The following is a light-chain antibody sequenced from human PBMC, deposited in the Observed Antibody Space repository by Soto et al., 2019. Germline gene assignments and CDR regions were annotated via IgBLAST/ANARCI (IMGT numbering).Light chain of an antibody. Sequence: DIQMTQSQSSLSAYGGDRVSITGRARQYIDDYVAWYQQKPGTPPKLLNFGAYILQSGVPSRFSGTGSGTEIILTISSLQPEDVATYYCQKYSKAPWTFGQGNKV. CDR1: QYIDDY. J-gene: IGKJ1*01. V-gene: IGKV1-27*01. CDR3: QKYSKAPWT. CDR2: GAY.